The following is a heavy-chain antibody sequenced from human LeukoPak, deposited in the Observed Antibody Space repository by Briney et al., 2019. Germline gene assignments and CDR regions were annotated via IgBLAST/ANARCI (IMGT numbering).Heavy chain of an antibody. CDR1: GYTFTGYY. CDR2: INPNSGGT. D-gene: IGHD3-10*01. J-gene: IGHJ5*02. CDR3: ARGHYYGSGSYPEYNWFDP. V-gene: IGHV1-2*04. Sequence: SVKVSCKASGYTFTGYYLHWVRPPPGQGLQWMGWINPNSGGTNYEQKFQGWVTMTRDTSISTAYMELSRLRSDDTAVYYCARGHYYGSGSYPEYNWFDPWGQGTLVTVSS.